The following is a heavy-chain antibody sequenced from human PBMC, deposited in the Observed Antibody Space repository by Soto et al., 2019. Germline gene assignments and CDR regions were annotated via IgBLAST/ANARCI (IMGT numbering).Heavy chain of an antibody. CDR3: ARDSVLLWFGELIGARGMDV. Sequence: PGGSLRLSCAASGFTFSSYGMHWVRQAPGKGLEWVAVIWYDGSNKYYADSVKGRFTISRDNSKNTLYLQMNSLRAEDTAVYYCARDSVLLWFGELIGARGMDVWGQGTTVTVSS. CDR2: IWYDGSNK. V-gene: IGHV3-33*01. CDR1: GFTFSSYG. D-gene: IGHD3-10*01. J-gene: IGHJ6*02.